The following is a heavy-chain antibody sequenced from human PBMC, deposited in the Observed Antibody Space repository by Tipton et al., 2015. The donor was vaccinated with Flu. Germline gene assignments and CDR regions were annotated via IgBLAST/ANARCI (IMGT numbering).Heavy chain of an antibody. Sequence: LRLSCTVSGGSIRSSGFYWSWIRQVPGKGLEWIAYIYHNGDTHRNPSLKSRVTISVDTSKNQFSLKLNSVTAADTAVYYCARDRGFSNWFDPWGQGTLVTVSS. D-gene: IGHD3-10*01. V-gene: IGHV4-31*03. J-gene: IGHJ5*02. CDR1: GGSIRSSGFY. CDR2: IYHNGDT. CDR3: ARDRGFSNWFDP.